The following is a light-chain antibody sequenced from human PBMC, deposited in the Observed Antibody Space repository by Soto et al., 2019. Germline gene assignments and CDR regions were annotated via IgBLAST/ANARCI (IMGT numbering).Light chain of an antibody. J-gene: IGKJ1*01. Sequence: DIQMTQSPSSLSASVGDRVTITCRASQSISNYLNWYQQKPGKAPKLLIYAASSLQSGVPSRFSGSGSGTDFILAISILQTEDFATCYCPQSYLSPSWSFGHGTTVEIK. CDR1: QSISNY. CDR3: PQSYLSPSWS. CDR2: AAS. V-gene: IGKV1-39*01.